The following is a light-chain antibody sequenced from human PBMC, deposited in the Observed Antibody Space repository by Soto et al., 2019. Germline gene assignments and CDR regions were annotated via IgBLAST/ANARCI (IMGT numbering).Light chain of an antibody. CDR1: QGISNY. J-gene: IGKJ3*01. CDR2: AAS. V-gene: IGKV1-27*01. Sequence: DIQMTQSPSSLSASVGDRVTITCRASQGISNYLAWYQQKPGKVPKLLIYAASTLQSGAPSRFSGSGSGTDFTLTISSLQPEDVATYYCQKYNWVFTFGPGTKVDIK. CDR3: QKYNWVFT.